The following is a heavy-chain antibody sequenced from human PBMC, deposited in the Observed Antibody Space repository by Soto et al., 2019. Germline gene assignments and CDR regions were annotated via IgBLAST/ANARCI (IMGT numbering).Heavy chain of an antibody. CDR3: VREGGYVDY. Sequence: QLQLQESGPGLVKPSETLSLTCTVSGGPTRSSSHSWGWIRQSPGTGLEWIGSIGESGDFYYNPYLKRRVTISVDTSKNQFSLKLISVTGADSAIYYCVREGGYVDYWGQGTLVTVSS. CDR1: GGPTRSSSHS. V-gene: IGHV4-39*02. D-gene: IGHD1-1*01. J-gene: IGHJ4*02. CDR2: IGESGDF.